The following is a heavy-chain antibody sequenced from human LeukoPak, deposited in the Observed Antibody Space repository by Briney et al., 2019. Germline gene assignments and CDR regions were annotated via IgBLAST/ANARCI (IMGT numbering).Heavy chain of an antibody. CDR2: INSGGSTK. J-gene: IGHJ4*02. CDR3: ARAPQGWSYYY. D-gene: IGHD6-19*01. V-gene: IGHV3-48*03. CDR1: GFTFSSYE. Sequence: GGSLRLSCAASGFTFSSYEMTWVRQAPGKGLEWVSYINSGGSTKYYADSVKGRFTISRDNAKNSLYLQMNSRRAEDTAVYYCARAPQGWSYYYWGQGTLVTVSS.